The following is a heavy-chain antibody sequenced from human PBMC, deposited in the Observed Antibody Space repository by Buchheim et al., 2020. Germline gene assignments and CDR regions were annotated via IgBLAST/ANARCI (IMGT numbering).Heavy chain of an antibody. V-gene: IGHV1-46*01. CDR1: GGTFSSYT. CDR2: INPSGGST. Sequence: QVQLVQSGAEVKKPGSSVKVSCKASGGTFSSYTISWVRQAPGQGLEWMGIINPSGGSTSYAQKFQGRVTMTRDTSTSTVYMELSSLRSEDTAVYYCARVALLRSRDGYNLGYWGQGTL. CDR3: ARVALLRSRDGYNLGY. J-gene: IGHJ4*02. D-gene: IGHD5-24*01.